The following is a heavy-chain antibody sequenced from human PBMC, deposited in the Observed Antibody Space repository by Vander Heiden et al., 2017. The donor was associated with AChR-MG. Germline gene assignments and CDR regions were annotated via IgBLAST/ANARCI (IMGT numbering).Heavy chain of an antibody. V-gene: IGHV3-23*01. CDR1: GCTFSSYA. CDR2: ISGSGGST. D-gene: IGHD3-9*01. CDR3: AKDTFKYYLGILTGYYRGYFDY. Sequence: EVQLLESGGGLVQPGGSLRLSCAASGCTFSSYAMSWVRQAPGKGLEWVSAISGSGGSTYYADSVKGRFTISRDNSKNTLYLQMNSLRAEDTAVYYCAKDTFKYYLGILTGYYRGYFDYWGQGTLVTVSS. J-gene: IGHJ4*02.